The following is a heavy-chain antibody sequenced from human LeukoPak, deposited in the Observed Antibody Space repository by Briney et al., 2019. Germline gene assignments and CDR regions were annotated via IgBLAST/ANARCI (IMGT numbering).Heavy chain of an antibody. CDR1: GFTFSSYS. Sequence: PGGSLRLSCAASGFTFSSYSMNWVRQAPGKGLEWVSSISSSSSYIYYADSVKGRFTISRDNAKNSLYLQMNSLRAEDTAVYYCARLTVSQQLVLFDYWGQRTLVTVSS. D-gene: IGHD6-13*01. V-gene: IGHV3-21*01. J-gene: IGHJ4*02. CDR2: ISSSSSYI. CDR3: ARLTVSQQLVLFDY.